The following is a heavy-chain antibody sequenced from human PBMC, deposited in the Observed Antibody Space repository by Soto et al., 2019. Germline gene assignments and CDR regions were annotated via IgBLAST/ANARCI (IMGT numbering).Heavy chain of an antibody. D-gene: IGHD2-15*01. V-gene: IGHV3-49*04. Sequence: GGSLRLSCTASGFTSGDYAMSWVRQAPGKGLEWVGFIRSKAYGGTTEYAASVKGRFTISRDDSKSIACLQMNSLKTEETAVYYCTSVGCSGGSCYSYYYYGMDVWSEATTVTISS. CDR3: TSVGCSGGSCYSYYYYGMDV. J-gene: IGHJ6*04. CDR2: IRSKAYGGTT. CDR1: GFTSGDYA.